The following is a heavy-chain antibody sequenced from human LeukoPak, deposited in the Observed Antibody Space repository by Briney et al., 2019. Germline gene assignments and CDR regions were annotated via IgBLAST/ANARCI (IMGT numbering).Heavy chain of an antibody. V-gene: IGHV4-39*07. CDR1: GGSISSSSYY. CDR3: ARVKFASGATTAVYYFDY. D-gene: IGHD1-26*01. CDR2: IYISGST. Sequence: PSETLSLTCTVSGGSISSSSYYWGWIRQPPGKGRGWMGGIYISGSTYYNPSLKSRVTISVDTSKNQFSLKLSSVTAADTAVYYCARVKFASGATTAVYYFDYWGQGTLVTVSS. J-gene: IGHJ4*02.